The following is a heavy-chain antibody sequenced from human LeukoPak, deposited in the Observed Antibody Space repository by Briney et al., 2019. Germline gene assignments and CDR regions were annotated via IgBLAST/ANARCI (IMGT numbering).Heavy chain of an antibody. Sequence: SDTLSLTCTVSGYSISSSNWWGWIRQPPGKGLEWIGYVYYSGSTYYNPSLKSRVTMSVDTSKNQFSLKLSSVTAVDTAVYYCARSVDGGNSPFDYWGQGTLVTVPS. CDR3: ARSVDGGNSPFDY. CDR2: VYYSGST. D-gene: IGHD4-23*01. V-gene: IGHV4-28*01. J-gene: IGHJ4*02. CDR1: GYSISSSNW.